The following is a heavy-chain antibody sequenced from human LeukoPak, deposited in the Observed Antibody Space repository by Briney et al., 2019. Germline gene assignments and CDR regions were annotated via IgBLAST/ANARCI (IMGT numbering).Heavy chain of an antibody. V-gene: IGHV3-49*04. D-gene: IGHD3-10*01. CDR1: GFTFSDYY. CDR3: SRADFYGSGSPISLDV. CDR2: IRSNTYSATT. Sequence: PGRSLRLSCAASGFTFSDYYMSWVRQAPGKGLKRVTFIRSNTYSATTEYAASVKGRFTTSRDDSKSIAYLQMNSLKTEDTAVYYCSRADFYGSGSPISLDVWGKGTTVTVSS. J-gene: IGHJ6*04.